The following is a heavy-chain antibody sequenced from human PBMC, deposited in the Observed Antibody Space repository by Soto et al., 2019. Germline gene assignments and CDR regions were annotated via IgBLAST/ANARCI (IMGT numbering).Heavy chain of an antibody. CDR2: IIPIFGTA. J-gene: IGHJ5*02. V-gene: IGHV1-69*06. Sequence: QVQLVQSGAEVKKPGSSVKVSCKASGGTFSSYAISWVRQAPGQGLEWMGGIIPIFGTANYAQKFQGRATITADKSTSTACMELSSLRSGDTAVYYCAGAGVTVLRWFDPWGQGTLVTVSS. D-gene: IGHD2-21*02. CDR1: GGTFSSYA. CDR3: AGAGVTVLRWFDP.